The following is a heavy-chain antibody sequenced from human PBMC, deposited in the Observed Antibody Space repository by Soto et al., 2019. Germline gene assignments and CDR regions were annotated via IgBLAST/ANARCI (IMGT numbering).Heavy chain of an antibody. Sequence: ASETLSLTCAVYGGSFSGYYWSWFRQPPGKGLEWIGEINHSGSTNYNPSLKSRVTISVDTSKNQFSLKLSSVTAADTAVYYCAGPLAAGFDYWGQGTLVTVSS. V-gene: IGHV4-34*01. J-gene: IGHJ4*02. CDR2: INHSGST. D-gene: IGHD6-13*01. CDR3: AGPLAAGFDY. CDR1: GGSFSGYY.